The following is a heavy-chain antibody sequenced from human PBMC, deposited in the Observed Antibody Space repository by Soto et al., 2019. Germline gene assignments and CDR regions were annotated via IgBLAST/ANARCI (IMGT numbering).Heavy chain of an antibody. V-gene: IGHV3-7*01. Sequence: EVQLVESGGGLVQPGGSLRLSCAVSGFTFNRHWMSWVRQTPGKGLERVASIKEDGSEKSYVDSVRGRFTISRDNAKNSLFLQMNSLRVEDTAVYYCVRTGWSLPDSWGQGTLVTVCS. J-gene: IGHJ4*02. D-gene: IGHD6-19*01. CDR2: IKEDGSEK. CDR1: GFTFNRHW. CDR3: VRTGWSLPDS.